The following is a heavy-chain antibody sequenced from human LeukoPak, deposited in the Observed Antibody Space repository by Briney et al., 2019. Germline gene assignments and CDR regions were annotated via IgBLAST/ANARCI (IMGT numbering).Heavy chain of an antibody. CDR2: IKPDGSDQ. Sequence: GGSLRLSCAASGFTFSSYWMNWVRQAPGKGLEWVANIKPDGSDQYYVDSVKGRFTISRDNAKNSLYLEMNSLRAEDTAVYYCARENFQYWAQGTLVTVSS. CDR1: GFTFSSYW. V-gene: IGHV3-7*04. CDR3: ARENFQY. J-gene: IGHJ4*02.